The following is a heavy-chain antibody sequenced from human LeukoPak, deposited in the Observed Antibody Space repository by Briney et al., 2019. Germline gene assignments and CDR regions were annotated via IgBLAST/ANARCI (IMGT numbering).Heavy chain of an antibody. D-gene: IGHD3/OR15-3a*01. V-gene: IGHV3-20*04. Sequence: GGSLRLSCAVSGFTFDDYGMSWVRQAPGKGLEWVSGINWNGGSTGYADSVKGRFTISRDNAKNSLYLQMNSLRAEDTALYCCARDRWTVTGFHFDYWGQGTLVTVSS. CDR1: GFTFDDYG. CDR3: ARDRWTVTGFHFDY. J-gene: IGHJ4*02. CDR2: INWNGGST.